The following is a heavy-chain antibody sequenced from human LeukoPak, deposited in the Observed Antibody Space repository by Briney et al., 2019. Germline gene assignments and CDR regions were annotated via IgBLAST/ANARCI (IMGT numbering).Heavy chain of an antibody. CDR3: ASGPRLLWFGELLKREFDY. V-gene: IGHV1-2*02. J-gene: IGHJ4*02. Sequence: GASVKVSCKASGCTFTGYYMHWLRQAPGQGLEWMGWINPNSGGTNYAQKFQGRVTMTRDTSISTAYMELSRLRSDDTAVYYCASGPRLLWFGELLKREFDYWGQGTLVTVSS. D-gene: IGHD3-10*01. CDR1: GCTFTGYY. CDR2: INPNSGGT.